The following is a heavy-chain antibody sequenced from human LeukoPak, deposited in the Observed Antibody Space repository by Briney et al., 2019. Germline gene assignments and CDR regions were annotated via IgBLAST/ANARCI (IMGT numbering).Heavy chain of an antibody. D-gene: IGHD3-22*01. CDR1: GGSISSSSYY. V-gene: IGHV4-39*01. CDR3: ARPLYASSGLPHY. Sequence: SETLSLTCTVSGGSISSSSYYWGWIRQPPGKGLEWIGSIYYSGSTYYNPSLKSRVTISVDTSKNQFSLKLSSVTAADTAVYYCARPLYASSGLPHYWGQGTLVPVSS. CDR2: IYYSGST. J-gene: IGHJ4*02.